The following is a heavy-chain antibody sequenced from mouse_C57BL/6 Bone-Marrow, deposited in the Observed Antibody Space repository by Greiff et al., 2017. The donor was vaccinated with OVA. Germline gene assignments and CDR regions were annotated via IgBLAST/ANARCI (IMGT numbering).Heavy chain of an antibody. CDR3: ARVRQLRRRPHFDY. V-gene: IGHV1-81*01. J-gene: IGHJ2*01. CDR2: IYPRSGNT. D-gene: IGHD3-2*02. Sequence: QVQLQQSGAELARPGASVKLSCKASCYTFTSYGISWVKQRTGQGLEWIGEIYPRSGNTYYNEKFKGKATLTADKSSSTAYMELRSLTSEDSAVYVCARVRQLRRRPHFDYWGQGTTLTVSS. CDR1: CYTFTSYG.